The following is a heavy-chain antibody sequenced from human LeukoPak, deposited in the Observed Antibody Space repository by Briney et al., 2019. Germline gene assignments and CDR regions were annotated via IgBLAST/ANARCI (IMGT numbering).Heavy chain of an antibody. D-gene: IGHD6-13*01. CDR2: ITPNSGGT. J-gene: IGHJ6*02. Sequence: ASVKVSCKSSGYTFTDYYMHWVRQAPGQGLEWMGWITPNSGGTNYAQKSQGRVTMTTDTSISTAYMEVSRLRSDDTAVYYCARVRIGQQLDKYYYYAMDVWGQGTTVTVSS. V-gene: IGHV1-2*02. CDR1: GYTFTDYY. CDR3: ARVRIGQQLDKYYYYAMDV.